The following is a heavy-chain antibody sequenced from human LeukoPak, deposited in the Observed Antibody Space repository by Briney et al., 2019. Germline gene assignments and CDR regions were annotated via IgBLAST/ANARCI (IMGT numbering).Heavy chain of an antibody. V-gene: IGHV1-46*01. CDR3: AREKVPYCDFWSGYNWFDP. Sequence: ASVKVSCKASGYTFTSYYMHWVRQAPGQGLEWMGIINPSGGSTSYAQKFQGRVTMTRDTSTSTVYMELSSLRSEDTAVYYCAREKVPYCDFWSGYNWFDPWGQGTLVTVSS. CDR2: INPSGGST. D-gene: IGHD3-3*01. J-gene: IGHJ5*02. CDR1: GYTFTSYY.